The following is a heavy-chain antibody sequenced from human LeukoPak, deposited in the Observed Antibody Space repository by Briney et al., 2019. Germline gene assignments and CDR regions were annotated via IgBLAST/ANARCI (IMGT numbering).Heavy chain of an antibody. CDR2: INPNSGGT. V-gene: IGHV1-2*02. CDR1: GYTFTGYY. J-gene: IGHJ6*03. CDR3: ARDGNTYSSSWYQGGYYYYMDV. D-gene: IGHD6-13*01. Sequence: ASVKVSCKASGYTFTGYYMHWVRQAPGQGLEWMGWINPNSGGTNYAQKFQGRVTMTRDTSISTAYMELSRLRSDDTAVYYCARDGNTYSSSWYQGGYYYYMDVWGKGTTVTVSS.